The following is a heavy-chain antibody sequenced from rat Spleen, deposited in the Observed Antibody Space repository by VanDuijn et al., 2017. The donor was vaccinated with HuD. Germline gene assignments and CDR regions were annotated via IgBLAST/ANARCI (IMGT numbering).Heavy chain of an antibody. CDR1: GRTFSDYY. CDR2: ISTGGTRT. CDR3: ARRGLEWSFDY. J-gene: IGHJ2*01. D-gene: IGHD1-1*01. Sequence: EVQLVESDGGLVQPGRSLKLSCAASGRTFSDYYMAWVRQAPTKGLEWVGYISTGGTRTYYRDSVKGRFTISRDDAKSFLYLQMDSLRSEDTATYYCARRGLEWSFDYWGQGVTVTVSS. V-gene: IGHV5-25*01.